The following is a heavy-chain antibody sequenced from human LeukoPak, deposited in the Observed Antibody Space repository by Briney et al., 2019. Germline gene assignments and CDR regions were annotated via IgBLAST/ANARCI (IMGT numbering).Heavy chain of an antibody. Sequence: GGSLRLSCAASGFTVSSNYMSWVRQAPGKGLEWVSVIYSGGSTYYADSVKGRFTISTDNSKNTLYLQMNSLRAEDTAVYYCARDGHYDFWSGRYYYYYYMDVWGKGTTVTVSS. CDR3: ARDGHYDFWSGRYYYYYYMDV. V-gene: IGHV3-66*02. J-gene: IGHJ6*03. CDR1: GFTVSSNY. CDR2: IYSGGST. D-gene: IGHD3-3*01.